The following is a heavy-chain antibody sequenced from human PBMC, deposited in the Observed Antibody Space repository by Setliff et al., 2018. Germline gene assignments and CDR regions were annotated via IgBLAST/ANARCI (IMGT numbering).Heavy chain of an antibody. Sequence: ASVKVSCKASGYTFTTYTMNWVRRAPGQGLEWMGWINTYTGNPTYAQGFTGRFVFSLDTSVSTAYLQISTLKAEDTAVYYCARVPRFTDTRNAFDIWGQGTMVTVSS. D-gene: IGHD5-18*01. CDR2: INTYTGNP. CDR1: GYTFTTYT. CDR3: ARVPRFTDTRNAFDI. V-gene: IGHV7-4-1*02. J-gene: IGHJ3*02.